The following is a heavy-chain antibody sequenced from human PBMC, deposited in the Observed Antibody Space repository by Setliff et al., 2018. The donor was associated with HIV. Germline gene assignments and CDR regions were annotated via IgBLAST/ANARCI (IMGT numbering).Heavy chain of an antibody. J-gene: IGHJ3*02. D-gene: IGHD1-1*01. CDR2: IYSGGTT. V-gene: IGHV4-39*07. CDR3: ARPTTGLGGGAHFDI. Sequence: SETLSLTCTVSGGSISSSSYYWGWIRQPPGKGLEWIGNIYSGGTTYYNSSLRSRVTISVDTSKNQFSLKLSSVTAADTAVYYCARPTTGLGGGAHFDIWGQGTMVTVSS. CDR1: GGSISSSSYY.